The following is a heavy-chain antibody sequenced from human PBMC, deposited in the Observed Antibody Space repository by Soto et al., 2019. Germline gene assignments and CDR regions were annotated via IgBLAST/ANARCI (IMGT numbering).Heavy chain of an antibody. J-gene: IGHJ6*02. V-gene: IGHV4-59*01. D-gene: IGHD6-19*01. CDR1: GGSISSYY. CDR3: ARSVHGSGWPRGYYYYGMDV. Sequence: SETLSLTCTVSGGSISSYYWSWIRQPPGKGLEWIGYIYYSGSTNYNPSLKSRVTISVGTSKNQFSLKLSSVTAADTAVYYCARSVHGSGWPRGYYYYGMDVWGQGTTVTVSS. CDR2: IYYSGST.